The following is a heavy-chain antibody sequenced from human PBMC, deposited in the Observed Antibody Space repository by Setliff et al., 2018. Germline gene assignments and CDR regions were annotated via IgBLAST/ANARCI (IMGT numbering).Heavy chain of an antibody. D-gene: IGHD7-27*01. CDR1: GVTFTNYA. CDR2: INDSGVSK. J-gene: IGHJ4*02. Sequence: PGGSLRLSCAASGVTFTNYAMSWVRQAPGKGLEWVSEINDSGVSKYYADSVMGRFSISRDNSKNTLSLQMNSLRAEDTAVYYCVKDRGTNWSEGFDSWGQGTLVTVPQ. V-gene: IGHV3-23*01. CDR3: VKDRGTNWSEGFDS.